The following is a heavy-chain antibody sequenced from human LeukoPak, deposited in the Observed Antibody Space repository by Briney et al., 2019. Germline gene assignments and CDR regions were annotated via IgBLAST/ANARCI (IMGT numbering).Heavy chain of an antibody. CDR2: ISWDGGST. D-gene: IGHD6-19*01. CDR1: GFTFDDYT. J-gene: IGHJ4*02. Sequence: GGSLRLSCAASGFTFDDYTMHWVRQAPGKGLEWVSLISWDGGSTYYADSVKGRFTISRDNSKNSLYLQMNSLRTEDTALYYCAKDVGIAVAGTGYFDYWGQGTLVTVSS. CDR3: AKDVGIAVAGTGYFDY. V-gene: IGHV3-43*01.